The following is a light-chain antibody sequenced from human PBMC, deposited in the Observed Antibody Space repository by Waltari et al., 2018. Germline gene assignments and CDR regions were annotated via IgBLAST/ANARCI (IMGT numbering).Light chain of an antibody. CDR2: SAS. J-gene: IGKJ2*01. CDR3: QQYGSSPYT. Sequence: EIVLTQSPGTVSLSPGERATLSCRASQSVGSSLAWFQQKPGQAPRLLIYSASSRATGIPDRVSGSGSVTDFTLTIPRLEPGDFAVYYCQQYGSSPYTVGQGTKLEIK. CDR1: QSVGSS. V-gene: IGKV3-20*01.